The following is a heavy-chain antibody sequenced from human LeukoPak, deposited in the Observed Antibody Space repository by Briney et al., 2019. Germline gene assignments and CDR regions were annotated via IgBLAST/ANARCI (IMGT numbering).Heavy chain of an antibody. Sequence: SETLSLTCTVSGGSISSSSYYWGWIRQPPGKGLEWIGEINHSGSTNYNPSLKSRVTISVDTSKNQFSLKLSSVTAADTAVYYCARAGSIAAARNWFDPWGQGTLVTVSS. CDR1: GGSISSSSYY. CDR3: ARAGSIAAARNWFDP. CDR2: INHSGST. J-gene: IGHJ5*02. V-gene: IGHV4-39*07. D-gene: IGHD6-13*01.